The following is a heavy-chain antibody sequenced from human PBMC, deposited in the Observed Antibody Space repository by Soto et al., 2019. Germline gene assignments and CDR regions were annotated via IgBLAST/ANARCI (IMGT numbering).Heavy chain of an antibody. V-gene: IGHV4-30-4*01. CDR3: VRSRQMESGNDYGLDV. J-gene: IGHJ6*02. D-gene: IGHD1-1*01. CDR1: GVSLNTADTW. CDR2: DHSSGST. Sequence: QVQLQESGSGLVKPSQSLSLTCTVSGVSLNTADTWWSWIRQSPGKGLEFIGYDHSSGSTYYDSYCRSRVIISADTSNSHFSLKLSSVTVADTAVYFCVRSRQMESGNDYGLDVWGQGTTVTVSS.